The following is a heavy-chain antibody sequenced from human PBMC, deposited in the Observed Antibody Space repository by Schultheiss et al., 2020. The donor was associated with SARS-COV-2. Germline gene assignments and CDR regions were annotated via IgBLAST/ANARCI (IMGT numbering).Heavy chain of an antibody. CDR2: IYYSGST. V-gene: IGHV4-39*07. J-gene: IGHJ6*03. CDR3: ARDQGAYYYYMDV. D-gene: IGHD3-16*01. Sequence: SETLSLTCTVSGGSINSYYWGWIRLPPGKGLDWIGSIYYSGSTYYNPSLESRVTISVDTSKNQFSLTLTSVTAADTAVYYCARDQGAYYYYMDVWGKGTTVTGSS. CDR1: GGSINSYY.